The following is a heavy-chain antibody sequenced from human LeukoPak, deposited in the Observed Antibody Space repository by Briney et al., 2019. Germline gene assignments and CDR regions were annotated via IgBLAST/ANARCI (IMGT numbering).Heavy chain of an antibody. CDR2: ISAYNGNT. CDR3: ARVGVVVVPAARAAFDI. CDR1: GYTFTSYG. Sequence: GASVKVSCKASGYTFTSYGISWVRQAPGQGLEWMGWISAYNGNTNYAQKLQGRVTMTTDTSTSTAYMELRSLRSDDTAVYYCARVGVVVVPAARAAFDIWGQGTMVTVSS. D-gene: IGHD2-2*01. V-gene: IGHV1-18*01. J-gene: IGHJ3*02.